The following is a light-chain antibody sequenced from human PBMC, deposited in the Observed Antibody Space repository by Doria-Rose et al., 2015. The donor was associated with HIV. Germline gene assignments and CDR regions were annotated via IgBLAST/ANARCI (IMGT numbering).Light chain of an antibody. CDR2: WAS. Sequence: DIRLTQSPESLGMSLGERATLNCKSNQSLLYTSKNYLAWYQQKPGQPPKLLIYWASTRQSCVPARFSGSGSGTDFTLTISSLEAEDVAVYYCQQYYDTPSFGPGTTVDIE. CDR1: QSLLYTSKNY. CDR3: QQYYDTPS. J-gene: IGKJ3*01. V-gene: IGKV4-1*01.